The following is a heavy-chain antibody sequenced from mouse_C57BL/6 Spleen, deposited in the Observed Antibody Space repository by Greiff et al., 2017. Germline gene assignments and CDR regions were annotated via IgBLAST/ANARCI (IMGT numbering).Heavy chain of an antibody. Sequence: VQLVESGAELVRPGTSVKVSCKASGYAFTNYLIEWVKQRPGQGLEWIGVINPGSGGTNYNEKFKGKATLTAAKSSSTAYMQLSSLTSEDSAVYFCARDDSSGPWFAYWGQGTLVTVSA. V-gene: IGHV1-54*01. CDR1: GYAFTNYL. CDR2: INPGSGGT. J-gene: IGHJ3*01. CDR3: ARDDSSGPWFAY. D-gene: IGHD3-2*02.